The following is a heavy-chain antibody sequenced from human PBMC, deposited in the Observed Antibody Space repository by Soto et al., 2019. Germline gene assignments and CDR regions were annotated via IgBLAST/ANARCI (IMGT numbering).Heavy chain of an antibody. D-gene: IGHD5-12*01. Sequence: QVQLQESGPGLVKPSQTLSLTCTVSGGSISRGGYYWSWIRQHPGKGREWIGYIYYSGGTYYNPSRKSRVTISVDTSENQFSLRLSSVTAADTAVYYCARKDSGYADYMDVWGKGTTVTVSS. CDR2: IYYSGGT. CDR1: GGSISRGGYY. CDR3: ARKDSGYADYMDV. V-gene: IGHV4-31*03. J-gene: IGHJ6*03.